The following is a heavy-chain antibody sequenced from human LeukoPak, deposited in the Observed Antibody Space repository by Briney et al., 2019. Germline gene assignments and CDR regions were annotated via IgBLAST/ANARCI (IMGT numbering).Heavy chain of an antibody. J-gene: IGHJ4*02. V-gene: IGHV3-23*01. CDR1: GFTFSTYA. Sequence: GGSLRLSCAASGFTFSTYAMSWVCQAPGKGLEWVSAISGGGGDIYYADSVKGRFTISRDNSKNTLYLQMNSLRAEDTAVYYCARSYVGADRYFDYWGQGTLVTVSS. D-gene: IGHD1-26*01. CDR3: ARSYVGADRYFDY. CDR2: ISGGGGDI.